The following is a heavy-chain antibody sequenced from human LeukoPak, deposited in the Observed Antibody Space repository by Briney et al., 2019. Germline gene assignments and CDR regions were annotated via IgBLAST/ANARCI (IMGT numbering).Heavy chain of an antibody. D-gene: IGHD3-10*01. CDR2: IYYSGST. Sequence: SETLSLTCTVSGGSIGSGAYYWSWIRQHPGKGLEWIGYIYYSGSTYYNPSLKSRVTISVDTSKNQFSLKLSSVTAADTAVYYCARDAKGSGSYPLDYWGQGTLVTVS. V-gene: IGHV4-31*03. CDR3: ARDAKGSGSYPLDY. J-gene: IGHJ4*02. CDR1: GGSIGSGAYY.